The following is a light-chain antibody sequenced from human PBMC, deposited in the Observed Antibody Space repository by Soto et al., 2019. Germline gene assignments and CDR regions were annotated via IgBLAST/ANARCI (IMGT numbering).Light chain of an antibody. CDR1: SSDVGSSNG. CDR2: DVS. J-gene: IGLJ1*01. CDR3: SSYTSSSTYV. V-gene: IGLV2-18*02. Sequence: QSVLTQPPSVSGAPGQSVTISCTGTSSDVGSSNGVSWYQQPPGTAPKLMIYDVSNRPSGVPDRFSGSKSGNTASLTISGLQAEDEADYYCSSYTSSSTYVFGTGTKVTVL.